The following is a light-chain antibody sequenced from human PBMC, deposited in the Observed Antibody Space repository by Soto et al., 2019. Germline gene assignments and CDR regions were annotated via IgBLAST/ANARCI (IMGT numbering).Light chain of an antibody. V-gene: IGLV2-14*03. CDR1: GSDFGSYNY. Sequence: QSALTQPASVSGSPGQSLTISCTGTGSDFGSYNYASWYQQHPGRAPKLLNYDVNNRPSGVSNRFSGSKSGNTASLTISGLQAEDEADYYCSSYTNTSTSFGGGTKLTVL. CDR2: DVN. CDR3: SSYTNTSTS. J-gene: IGLJ2*01.